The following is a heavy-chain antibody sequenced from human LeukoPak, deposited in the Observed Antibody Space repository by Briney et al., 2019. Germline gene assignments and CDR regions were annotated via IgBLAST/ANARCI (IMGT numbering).Heavy chain of an antibody. CDR1: GFTFSSYA. Sequence: AGSLRLSCAASGFTFSSYAMSWVRQAPGKGLEWVSAISGSGGSTYYADSVKGRFTISRDNSKNTLYLQMNSLRAEDTAVYYCAKDSRDTIFGVVNDYWGQGTLVAVSS. D-gene: IGHD3-3*01. CDR2: ISGSGGST. CDR3: AKDSRDTIFGVVNDY. V-gene: IGHV3-23*01. J-gene: IGHJ4*02.